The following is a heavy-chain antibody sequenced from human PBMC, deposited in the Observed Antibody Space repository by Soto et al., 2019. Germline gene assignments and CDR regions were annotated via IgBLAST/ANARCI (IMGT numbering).Heavy chain of an antibody. V-gene: IGHV4-59*08. CDR2: FRSGGGT. CDR3: DHYSSGRAFDI. CDR1: GDPISSYN. D-gene: IGHD6-19*01. J-gene: IGHJ3*02. Sequence: SETLSLTCTVSGDPISSYNLAWIRQPPGKGLEWIGYFRSGGGTSYNPSLKSRVAISADTSMKQFSLRLSSVTAADTAVYYCDHYSSGRAFDIWGQGTMVTVSS.